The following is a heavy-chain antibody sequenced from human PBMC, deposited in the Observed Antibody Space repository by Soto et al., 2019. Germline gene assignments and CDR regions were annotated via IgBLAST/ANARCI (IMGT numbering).Heavy chain of an antibody. CDR1: GYTFTNNY. D-gene: IGHD6-6*01. CDR3: AREVVETSSLWLDR. J-gene: IGHJ5*02. CDR2: MNTKTNTT. Sequence: GASVNVSCKVSGYTFTNNYINWVRQAPGQGLESIGWMNTKTNTTYCAEFFEGRDSLTGVTTISTAYMQLNSLKIDDTAVYYCAREVVETSSLWLDRWGQGTLVTVSS. V-gene: IGHV1-8*01.